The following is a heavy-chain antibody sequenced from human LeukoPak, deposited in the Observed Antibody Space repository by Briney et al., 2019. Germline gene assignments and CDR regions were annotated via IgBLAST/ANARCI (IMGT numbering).Heavy chain of an antibody. J-gene: IGHJ4*02. D-gene: IGHD3-10*01. CDR3: AKARGYTVRDFDY. CDR2: ISYDGSNK. Sequence: PGGSLRLSCAASGFTFSSYGMHWVRQAPGKGLEWVAVISYDGSNKYYADSVKGRFTISRDNSKNTLYLQMNSLRAEDTAVYYCAKARGYTVRDFDYWGQGTLVTVSS. V-gene: IGHV3-30*18. CDR1: GFTFSSYG.